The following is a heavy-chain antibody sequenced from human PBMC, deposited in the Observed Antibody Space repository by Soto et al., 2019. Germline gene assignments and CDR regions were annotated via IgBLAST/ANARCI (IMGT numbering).Heavy chain of an antibody. Sequence: PGESLKISCKGPGYSFTSYWIGWVRQMPGKGLEWMGIIYLGDSDTRYSPSFQGQVTFSADKSISTAYLQWSSLKASDTAMYYCARLPLYSSGWYYFDYWGQGTLVTVSS. V-gene: IGHV5-51*01. CDR1: GYSFTSYW. D-gene: IGHD6-19*01. CDR3: ARLPLYSSGWYYFDY. CDR2: IYLGDSDT. J-gene: IGHJ4*02.